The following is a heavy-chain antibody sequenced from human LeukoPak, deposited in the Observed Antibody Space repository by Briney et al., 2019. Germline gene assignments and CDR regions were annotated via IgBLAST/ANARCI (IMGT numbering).Heavy chain of an antibody. CDR1: GYTFTGYY. V-gene: IGHV1-2*02. CDR2: INPNIGDT. D-gene: IGHD6-13*01. CDR3: ARINSSRWYDF. J-gene: IGHJ4*02. Sequence: ASVKVSCKASGYTFTGYYMHWVRQAPGQGLEWMGWINPNIGDTNYAQKFQGRVTMTRDTSISTAYMELSRLRFDDTAVYYRARINSSRWYDFWGQGTLVTVSP.